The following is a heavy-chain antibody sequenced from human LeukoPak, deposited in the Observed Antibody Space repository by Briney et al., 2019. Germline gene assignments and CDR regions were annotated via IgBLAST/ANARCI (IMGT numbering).Heavy chain of an antibody. V-gene: IGHV1-18*01. Sequence: ASVKVSCKVSGYTFTEFGISWMRQAPGQGLEWMGWISTDKGNTNYAQMFQGRVTMTTDTSTSTAYMELRGLRSDDTAVYFCAGRPYRIPYLYDYWRQGTLVTVSS. D-gene: IGHD2-2*01. J-gene: IGHJ4*02. CDR1: GYTFTEFG. CDR2: ISTDKGNT. CDR3: AGRPYRIPYLYDY.